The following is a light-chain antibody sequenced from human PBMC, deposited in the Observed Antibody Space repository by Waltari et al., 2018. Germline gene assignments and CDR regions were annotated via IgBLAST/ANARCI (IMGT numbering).Light chain of an antibody. V-gene: IGKV1-5*03. CDR1: QSVDSW. CDR2: RTS. J-gene: IGKJ1*01. CDR3: QQYKTYSRT. Sequence: DLQMTQSPSSLSTFVGARVTITCRASQSVDSWLAWYHQKPGKAPNLLIYRTSSLESGVPPRFSGSGFGTEFTLTISSLQPDDFATYYCQQYKTYSRTFGQGTKVEIK.